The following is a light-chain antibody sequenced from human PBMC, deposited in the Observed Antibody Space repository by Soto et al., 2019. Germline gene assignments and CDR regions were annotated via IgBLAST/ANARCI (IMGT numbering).Light chain of an antibody. CDR2: DAS. J-gene: IGKJ2*01. CDR3: QQRSNWPPYT. V-gene: IGKV3-11*01. CDR1: QSVSSD. Sequence: EIVLTQSPATLSSSPGERATLSCRASQSVSSDLAWYQQKPGQAPRLLIYDASNRANGIPARFSGSGSGTDFTLTISSLEPEDYAVYYCQQRSNWPPYTFGQGTKLEIK.